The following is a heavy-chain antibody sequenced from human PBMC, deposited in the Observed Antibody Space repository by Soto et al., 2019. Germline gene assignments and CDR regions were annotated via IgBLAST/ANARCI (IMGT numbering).Heavy chain of an antibody. J-gene: IGHJ4*02. CDR1: GGSISNSDYF. Sequence: SETLSLTCTVSGGSISNSDYFWAWMRQPPGKGLEWVGTISHSGSTNYNPSLKSRVTISVDTSKNQFSLKLSSVTAADTAVYYCARVGQLPLDYWGQGTLVTVSS. D-gene: IGHD2-2*01. CDR2: ISHSGST. CDR3: ARVGQLPLDY. V-gene: IGHV4-39*07.